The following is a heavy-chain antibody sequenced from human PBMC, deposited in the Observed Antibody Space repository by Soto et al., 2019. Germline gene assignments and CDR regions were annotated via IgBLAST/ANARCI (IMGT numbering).Heavy chain of an antibody. Sequence: PSETLSLTCTVSGGSVSSGSYYWSWIRQPPGKGLEWIGYIYYSGSTNYNPSLKSRVTISVDTSKNQFSLKLSSVTAADTAVYYCARVGNWQPHFDYCGQGPLVTVSS. CDR2: IYYSGST. CDR1: GGSVSSGSYY. V-gene: IGHV4-61*01. J-gene: IGHJ4*02. D-gene: IGHD7-27*01. CDR3: ARVGNWQPHFDY.